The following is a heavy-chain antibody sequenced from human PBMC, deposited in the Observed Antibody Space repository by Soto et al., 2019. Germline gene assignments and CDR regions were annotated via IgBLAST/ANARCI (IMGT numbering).Heavy chain of an antibody. J-gene: IGHJ5*02. D-gene: IGHD3-3*01. CDR3: ATITDFWSGYYDTKWFDP. Sequence: GGSVQVSCKPSGYTFSGYFIHWVRQAPGQGLEWMGRINPDSGDTNYAQKFQGRVTMTRDTSIKTLYMELSRLRSDDTAVYYCATITDFWSGYYDTKWFDPWGQGTLVTVSS. CDR2: INPDSGDT. CDR1: GYTFSGYF. V-gene: IGHV1-2*06.